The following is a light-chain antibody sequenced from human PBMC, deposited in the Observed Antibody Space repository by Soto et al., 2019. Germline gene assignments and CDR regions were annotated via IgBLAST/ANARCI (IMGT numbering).Light chain of an antibody. J-gene: IGKJ3*01. Sequence: AIQLTQSPSSLSASVGDRVTITCRASQGISSALAWYQQKPGQAPKLLSYDASRLESGVPSRFSGSGSGTDFTLTISSLQPEDFATYYCQQFNSYPRTFGPGTKVDIK. CDR1: QGISSA. CDR2: DAS. V-gene: IGKV1-13*02. CDR3: QQFNSYPRT.